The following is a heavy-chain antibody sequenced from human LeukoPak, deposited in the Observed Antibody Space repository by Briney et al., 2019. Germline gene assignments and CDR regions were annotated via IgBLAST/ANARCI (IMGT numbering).Heavy chain of an antibody. CDR3: AKDLTGTVAGTVDY. CDR1: GFTFRNYA. J-gene: IGHJ4*02. Sequence: PGGSLRLSCAASGFTFRNYAMTWVRQAPGKGLEWVSAMSGSGDSIHYEDSVKGRFTISRDNSKNTLYLQMNSLRAEDTAVYYCAKDLTGTVAGTVDYWGQGTLVTVSS. CDR2: MSGSGDSI. D-gene: IGHD6-19*01. V-gene: IGHV3-23*01.